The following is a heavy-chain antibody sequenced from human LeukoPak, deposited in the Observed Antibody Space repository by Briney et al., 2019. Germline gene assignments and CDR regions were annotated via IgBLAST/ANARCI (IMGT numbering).Heavy chain of an antibody. V-gene: IGHV1-46*01. CDR1: GYTFTNYY. D-gene: IGHD3-10*01. CDR3: ARDNSVGDIAWWFDP. Sequence: ASVKVSCKASGYTFTNYYIHWLRQAPGQGLEWMGWINPTGTTTLYAQKFQGRVTLTRDMSTSTDYMELRSLKSEDTAVYYCARDNSVGDIAWWFDPWGQGTLVTVSS. J-gene: IGHJ5*02. CDR2: INPTGTTT.